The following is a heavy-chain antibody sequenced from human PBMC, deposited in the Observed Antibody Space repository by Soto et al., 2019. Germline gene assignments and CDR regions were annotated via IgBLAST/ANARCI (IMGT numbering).Heavy chain of an antibody. Sequence: GGSLRLSCATSGLTFSNYAMSWVRQAPGGGLEWVSSMSGSSSTTYYADSVRGRFTISRDRSKNTLYLQMSSLRAEDAALYYCAKNQERELPRVIDFWGQGTLVTVSS. CDR1: GLTFSNYA. D-gene: IGHD1-7*01. CDR2: MSGSSSTT. V-gene: IGHV3-23*01. CDR3: AKNQERELPRVIDF. J-gene: IGHJ4*02.